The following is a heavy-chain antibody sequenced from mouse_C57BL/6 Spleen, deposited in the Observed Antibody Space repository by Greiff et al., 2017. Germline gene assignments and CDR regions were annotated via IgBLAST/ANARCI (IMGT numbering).Heavy chain of an antibody. D-gene: IGHD2-13*01. CDR3: ARGRLGYAMDY. CDR1: GYTFTDYY. CDR2: IFPGSGST. Sequence: QVQLQQSGPELVKPGASVKISCKASGYTFTDYYINWVKQRPGQGLEWIGWIFPGSGSTYYNEKFKGKATLTVDKSSSTAYMFLSSLTSDDSAVYFCARGRLGYAMDYWGQGTSVTVSS. J-gene: IGHJ4*01. V-gene: IGHV1-75*01.